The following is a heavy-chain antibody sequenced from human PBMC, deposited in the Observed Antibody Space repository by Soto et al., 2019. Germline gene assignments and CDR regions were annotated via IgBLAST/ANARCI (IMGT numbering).Heavy chain of an antibody. CDR3: TRLFVTSLERGSGFWSGYWFDP. CDR1: GFTFSSSA. CDR2: IRRKANSYAS. Sequence: GGSLRLSCAASGFTFSSSAMHWVRQASGKGLEWVGRIRRKANSYASAYAASVKGRFTISRDDSKNTAYLQMNSLKTEDTAVFYCTRLFVTSLERGSGFWSGYWFDPWGQGTLVTVSS. J-gene: IGHJ5*02. V-gene: IGHV3-73*01. D-gene: IGHD3-3*01.